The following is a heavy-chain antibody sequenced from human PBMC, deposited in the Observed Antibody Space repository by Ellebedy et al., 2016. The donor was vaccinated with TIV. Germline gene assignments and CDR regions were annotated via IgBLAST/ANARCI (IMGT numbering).Heavy chain of an antibody. CDR2: IVGGGST. D-gene: IGHD2-15*01. Sequence: GESLKISCAASGFTFSTYTMHWVRQAPGKGLEWGSCIVGGGSTYYADPVKGRLTISSDNAKNTLYLQMDSLRADDTAIYYCASPKSSLNIWGHGTTVTVSS. J-gene: IGHJ6*02. CDR3: ASPKSSLNI. V-gene: IGHV3-23*03. CDR1: GFTFSTYT.